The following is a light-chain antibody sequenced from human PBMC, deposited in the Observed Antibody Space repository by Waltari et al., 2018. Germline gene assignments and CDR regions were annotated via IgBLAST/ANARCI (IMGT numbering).Light chain of an antibody. V-gene: IGLV1-51*01. CDR3: ATWDNSLTDVV. J-gene: IGLJ2*01. CDR2: DND. Sequence: QSVLTQPPSVSAAPGQKVTISCSGGTSNIGNYYVSWYQPLPRAAPKLLIYDNDKRPSGIPDRFSASRSGTSATLGITGLQIGDEADYYCATWDNSLTDVVFGGGTKLTVL. CDR1: TSNIGNYY.